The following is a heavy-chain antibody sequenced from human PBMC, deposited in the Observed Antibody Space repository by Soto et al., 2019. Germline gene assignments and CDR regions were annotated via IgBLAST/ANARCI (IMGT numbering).Heavy chain of an antibody. J-gene: IGHJ4*01. Sequence: ASVKVSCKASGYTFTSYAMHWVRQAPGQRLEWMGWINAGNGNTKYSQKFQGRVTITRDTSASTAYMELSSLGSEDTAVYYCARVMLRDYYDRSGYDPGFDYWGHGTLVTVSS. CDR3: ARVMLRDYYDRSGYDPGFDY. D-gene: IGHD3-22*01. CDR2: INAGNGNT. CDR1: GYTFTSYA. V-gene: IGHV1-3*01.